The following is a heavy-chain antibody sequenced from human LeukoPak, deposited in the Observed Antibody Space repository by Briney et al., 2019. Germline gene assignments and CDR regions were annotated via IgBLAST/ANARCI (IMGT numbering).Heavy chain of an antibody. CDR3: AMISAQHYFDY. J-gene: IGHJ4*02. CDR2: IYTGGST. D-gene: IGHD6-6*01. Sequence: GGSLRLSCAASGFTVSSNYMSWVRLAPGKGLEWVSIIYTGGSTYYADSMKGRFTISRDNSKNTLYLQMNSLRAEDTAVYYCAMISAQHYFDYWGQGTLVTVSS. V-gene: IGHV3-66*01. CDR1: GFTVSSNY.